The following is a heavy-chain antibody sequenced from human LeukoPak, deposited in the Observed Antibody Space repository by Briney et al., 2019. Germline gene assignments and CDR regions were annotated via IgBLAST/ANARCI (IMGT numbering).Heavy chain of an antibody. V-gene: IGHV3-48*01. CDR2: ISSSSSTI. Sequence: GGSLRLSCAASGFTFSSYSMSWVRQAPGKGLEWISYISSSSSTIYYADSVKGRFTISRDNAKNSLHLQMNSLRAEDTAVYYCAREERGGYDYYYFDYWGQGTLVTVSS. CDR3: AREERGGYDYYYFDY. CDR1: GFTFSSYS. J-gene: IGHJ4*02. D-gene: IGHD5-12*01.